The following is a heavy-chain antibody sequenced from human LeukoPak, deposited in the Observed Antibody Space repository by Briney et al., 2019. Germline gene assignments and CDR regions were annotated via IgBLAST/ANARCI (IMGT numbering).Heavy chain of an antibody. Sequence: PSETLSLTCAVYGGSFSGYYWMHWVRPAPGKGLVWVSRINTDGRSTSYVDSVKGRFTISRDNAKNMLYLQMNSLRAEDTAVYYCARDFLHLGGWGQGTMVTVSS. CDR3: ARDFLHLGG. J-gene: IGHJ3*01. V-gene: IGHV3-74*01. CDR2: INTDGRST. D-gene: IGHD3-16*01. CDR1: GGSFSGYYW.